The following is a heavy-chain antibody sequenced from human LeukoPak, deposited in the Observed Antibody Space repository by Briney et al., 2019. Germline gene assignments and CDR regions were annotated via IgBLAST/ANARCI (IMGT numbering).Heavy chain of an antibody. CDR2: ISSSSYI. V-gene: IGHV3-21*01. D-gene: IGHD3-10*01. Sequence: GGSLRLSCAASGFTFSSYSMNWVRQAPGKGLEWVSSISSSSYIYYADSVKGRFTISRDNAKNSLYLQMNSLRAEDTAVYYCARGRITMVRGVMGDAFDIWGQGTMVTVSS. CDR3: ARGRITMVRGVMGDAFDI. J-gene: IGHJ3*02. CDR1: GFTFSSYS.